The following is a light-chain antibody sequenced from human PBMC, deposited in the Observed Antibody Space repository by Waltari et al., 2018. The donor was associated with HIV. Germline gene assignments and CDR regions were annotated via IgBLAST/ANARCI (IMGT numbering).Light chain of an antibody. V-gene: IGLV3-19*01. Sequence: SSELTQDPAVSVALGQTVRITCQGDSLRTYYASWYQQKPGQAPVLVISGINNRPSGIPGRFSGSNSENTASLTITGAQAEDEADYYGNSRDIGACHLVFGGGTKLTVL. CDR1: SLRTYY. CDR2: GIN. CDR3: NSRDIGACHLV. J-gene: IGLJ2*01.